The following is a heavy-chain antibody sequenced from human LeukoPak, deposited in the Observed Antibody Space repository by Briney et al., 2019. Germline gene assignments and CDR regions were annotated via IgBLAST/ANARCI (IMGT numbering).Heavy chain of an antibody. J-gene: IGHJ3*01. CDR3: ARVNMNGFDV. V-gene: IGHV5-51*01. D-gene: IGHD1/OR15-1a*01. Sequence: GESLKISCKGSGYSFTNYWIGWVRQMPGKGLEWMGITHPGDSDTRYSPSFQGQVTMSVDKCISTAYLQWSSLKASDTAVYYCARVNMNGFDVWGQETMVTVSS. CDR2: THPGDSDT. CDR1: GYSFTNYW.